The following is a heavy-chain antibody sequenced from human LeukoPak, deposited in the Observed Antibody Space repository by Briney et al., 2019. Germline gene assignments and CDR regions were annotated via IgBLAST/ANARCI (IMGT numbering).Heavy chain of an antibody. Sequence: PSETLSLTCTVSGGSISSGGYYWSWIRQHPGKGLEWIGYIYYSGSTYYNPSLKSRVTISVDTSKNQFSLKLSSVTAADTAVYYCARETNIEVREAYIAAAGTDYYYYGMDVWGQGTTVTVSS. CDR1: GGSISSGGYY. V-gene: IGHV4-31*03. CDR3: ARETNIEVREAYIAAAGTDYYYYGMDV. CDR2: IYYSGST. J-gene: IGHJ6*02. D-gene: IGHD6-13*01.